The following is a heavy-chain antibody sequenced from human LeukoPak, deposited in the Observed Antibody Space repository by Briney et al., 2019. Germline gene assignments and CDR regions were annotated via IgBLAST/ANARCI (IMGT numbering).Heavy chain of an antibody. V-gene: IGHV4-59*12. J-gene: IGHJ6*02. CDR2: IYYSGST. Sequence: SETLSLTCTVSGGSISSYYWSWIRQPPGKGLEWIGYIYYSGSTNYNPSLKSRVTISVDTSKNQFSLKLSSVTAADTAVYYCARDYYGSGKSCYYGMDVWGQGTTVTVSS. CDR1: GGSISSYY. D-gene: IGHD3-10*01. CDR3: ARDYYGSGKSCYYGMDV.